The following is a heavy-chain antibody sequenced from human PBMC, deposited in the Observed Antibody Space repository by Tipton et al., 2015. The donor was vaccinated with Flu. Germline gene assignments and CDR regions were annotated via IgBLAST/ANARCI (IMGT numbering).Heavy chain of an antibody. Sequence: AVSGFSVTNNYMTWVRQAPGKGLERVSLIYTVGDTFYADSVRGRFTISRDNSKNTLYLQMNSLRADDTAVYYCATDPDGVYGTPGDFWGQGTLVTVSS. D-gene: IGHD2-21*01. CDR2: IYTVGDT. CDR1: GFSVTNNY. J-gene: IGHJ1*01. CDR3: ATDPDGVYGTPGDF. V-gene: IGHV3-53*01.